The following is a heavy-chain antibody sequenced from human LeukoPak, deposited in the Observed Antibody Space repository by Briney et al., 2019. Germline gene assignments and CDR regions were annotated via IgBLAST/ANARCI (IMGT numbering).Heavy chain of an antibody. CDR3: ARASTYVVDWFDP. CDR1: GGSISSYY. CDR2: IYYSGST. J-gene: IGHJ5*02. V-gene: IGHV4-59*12. Sequence: SETLSLTCTVSGGSISSYYWSWIRQPPGKGLEWIGYIYYSGSTNYNPSLKSRVTISVDTSKNQFSLKLSSVTAADTAVYYCARASTYVVDWFDPSGQGTLVTVSS. D-gene: IGHD2-21*01.